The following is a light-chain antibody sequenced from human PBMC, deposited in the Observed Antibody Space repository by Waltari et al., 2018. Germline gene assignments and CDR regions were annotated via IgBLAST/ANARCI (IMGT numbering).Light chain of an antibody. Sequence: DIQMTQSPSSLSASVGDRVTITCRASQTITNYINWYQQKSGKAPKLLIYAASSLQSGVPSRFSGSGSGTHFTLTITSLQPEDFATYHCQQSYSTPWTFGQWTKVEIK. V-gene: IGKV1-39*01. J-gene: IGKJ1*01. CDR3: QQSYSTPWT. CDR1: QTITNY. CDR2: AAS.